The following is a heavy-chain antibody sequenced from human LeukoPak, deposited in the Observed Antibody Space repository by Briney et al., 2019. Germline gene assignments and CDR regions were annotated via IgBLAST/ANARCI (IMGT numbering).Heavy chain of an antibody. V-gene: IGHV1-46*01. CDR1: GYTFTSYY. CDR2: INPSGGST. CDR3: ARGGGAAVAGFAHDY. Sequence: ASVKVSCKASGYTFTSYYMHWVRQAPGQGLEWMGIINPSGGSTSYAQKFQGGVTMTRDTSTSTVYMELSSLRSEDTAVYYCARGGGAAVAGFAHDYWGQGTLVTVSS. D-gene: IGHD6-19*01. J-gene: IGHJ4*02.